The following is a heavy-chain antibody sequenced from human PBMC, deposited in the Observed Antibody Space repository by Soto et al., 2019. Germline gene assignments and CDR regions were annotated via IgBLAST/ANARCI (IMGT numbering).Heavy chain of an antibody. CDR3: ARGHLAVVPVASWFYYMDV. Sequence: QVQLVQSGAEVEKPGASVKVSCKASGYTFTNYAVHWVRQAPGQRLEWMGWINAGNGNTRFSQNLQGRVTITRDTSARTVYMELSSLSSEDTAVYYCARGHLAVVPVASWFYYMDVWGQGTTVTVSS. CDR2: INAGNGNT. J-gene: IGHJ6*03. D-gene: IGHD2-2*01. CDR1: GYTFTNYA. V-gene: IGHV1-3*01.